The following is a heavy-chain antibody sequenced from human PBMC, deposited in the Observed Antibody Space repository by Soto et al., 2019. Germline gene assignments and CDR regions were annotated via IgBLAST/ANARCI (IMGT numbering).Heavy chain of an antibody. CDR2: ISSAGSPI. V-gene: IGHV3-48*03. J-gene: IGHJ4*02. CDR1: GFTLSRYE. D-gene: IGHD3-10*01. CDR3: ARDKTVRGPSYFDS. Sequence: PGGSLRLSCAASGFTLSRYEMSWVRQTPGKGLEWVSYISSAGSPILYADSVKGRFIISRDSAKNSLYLQLNSLRAEDTAVYYCARDKTVRGPSYFDSWGQGTLVTVSS.